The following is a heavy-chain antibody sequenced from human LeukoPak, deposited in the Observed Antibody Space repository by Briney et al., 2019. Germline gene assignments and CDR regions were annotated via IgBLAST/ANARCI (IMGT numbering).Heavy chain of an antibody. CDR2: IYYSGST. CDR3: ARRPRSYSSSWVFDY. D-gene: IGHD6-13*01. CDR1: GGSSSSYY. V-gene: IGHV4-59*12. J-gene: IGHJ4*02. Sequence: SETLSLTCTVSGGSSSSYYWSWIRQPPGKGLEWIGYIYYSGSTNYNPSLKSRVTILVDTSKNQFSLKLSSVTAADTAVYYCARRPRSYSSSWVFDYWGQGTLVTVSS.